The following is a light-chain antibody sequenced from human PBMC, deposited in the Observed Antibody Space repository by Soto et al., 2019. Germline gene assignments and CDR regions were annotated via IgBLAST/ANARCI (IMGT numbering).Light chain of an antibody. CDR3: QQANSFPRLT. Sequence: DIQLTQSPSSVSASVGDRVTITCRASQGVSSWLAWYQQKPGKAPKLLIYTASTLQTGVPSRFSGSGYGTDFTLTISNLQPEDFATYDCQQANSFPRLTFGGGTKVEIK. V-gene: IGKV1-12*01. CDR2: TAS. J-gene: IGKJ4*01. CDR1: QGVSSW.